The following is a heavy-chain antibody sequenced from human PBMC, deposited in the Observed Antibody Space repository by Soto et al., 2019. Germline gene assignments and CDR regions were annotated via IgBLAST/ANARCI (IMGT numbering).Heavy chain of an antibody. CDR1: GYTFTSYF. J-gene: IGHJ4*02. D-gene: IGHD3-3*01. V-gene: IGHV1-18*04. CDR2: ISAYNGNT. Sequence: GASVNVSCKASGYTFTSYFISWVRQAPGQGLEWMGWISAYNGNTNYAQKLQGRVTMTTDKSTSTAYMELRSLRSDDTDVYYCAFGVAFDQWGKPNLVTVSS. CDR3: AFGVAFDQ.